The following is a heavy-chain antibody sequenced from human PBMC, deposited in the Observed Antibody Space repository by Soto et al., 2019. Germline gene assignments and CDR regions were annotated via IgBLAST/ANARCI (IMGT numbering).Heavy chain of an antibody. J-gene: IGHJ6*02. CDR3: ARDGVGGGAAGISYYHHGMDV. V-gene: IGHV1-18*01. CDR2: ISTDNGNT. Sequence: ASVKVSCKASGYTFTNYGISWVRQAPGQGLEWMGWISTDNGNTSSARKLQGRVTMTTDTSTSTAYMELRSLRSDDTAMYYCARDGVGGGAAGISYYHHGMDVWGLGTTVTVSS. CDR1: GYTFTNYG. D-gene: IGHD6-13*01.